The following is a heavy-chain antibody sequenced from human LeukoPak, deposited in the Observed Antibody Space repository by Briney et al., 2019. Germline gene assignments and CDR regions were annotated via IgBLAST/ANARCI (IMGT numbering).Heavy chain of an antibody. Sequence: SETLSLTCTVSGGSISSSSYYWGWIRQPPGKGLEWIGYIYYSGRSNYNPSLKSRVTISVDTSKNQISLKLSSVTAADTAVYYCARANRYDLYFDYWGQGTLVTVSS. V-gene: IGHV4-61*05. CDR1: GGSISSSSYY. CDR3: ARANRYDLYFDY. D-gene: IGHD5-12*01. J-gene: IGHJ4*02. CDR2: IYYSGRS.